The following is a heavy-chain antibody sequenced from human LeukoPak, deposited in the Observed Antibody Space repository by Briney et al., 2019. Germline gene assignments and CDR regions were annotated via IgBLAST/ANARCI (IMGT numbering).Heavy chain of an antibody. V-gene: IGHV1-18*01. Sequence: ASVKVSCKASGYTFTSYGISWVRQAPGQGLEWMGWISAYNGNTNYAQKLQGRVTMTTDTSTSTAYMELRSLRSDDTAVYYCARVNYYDSSGYYSFGYWGQGTLVTVFS. D-gene: IGHD3-22*01. CDR3: ARVNYYDSSGYYSFGY. J-gene: IGHJ4*02. CDR1: GYTFTSYG. CDR2: ISAYNGNT.